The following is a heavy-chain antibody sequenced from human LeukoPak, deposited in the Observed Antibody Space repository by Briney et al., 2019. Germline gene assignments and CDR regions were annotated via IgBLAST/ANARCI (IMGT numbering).Heavy chain of an antibody. V-gene: IGHV3-43*01. CDR1: GFTFDDYT. D-gene: IGHD2-8*01. J-gene: IGHJ4*02. CDR3: TKDRYCTTTFCPLDY. Sequence: GGSLRLSCAASGFTFDDYTFDWVRRAPGKGLEWVSLISRDGGSTYYADSVRGRFTISRDNSKNSLYLQMNSLRTEDTALYYCTKDRYCTTTFCPLDYWGQGTLVTVSS. CDR2: ISRDGGST.